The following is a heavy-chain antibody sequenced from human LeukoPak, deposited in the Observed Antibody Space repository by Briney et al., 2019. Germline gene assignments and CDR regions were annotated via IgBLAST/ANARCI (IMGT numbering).Heavy chain of an antibody. CDR1: GGTSTSYT. J-gene: IGHJ4*02. Sequence: SVKVSCKSSGGTSTSYTINWVRQAPGQGLEWMGGIIPIFGTADYAQKFQGRVTITADESPSTAYMELSSLRSEDPAVYYCARGEAYCGGDCYYYFDYWGQGTLVTVSS. D-gene: IGHD2-21*02. V-gene: IGHV1-69*13. CDR3: ARGEAYCGGDCYYYFDY. CDR2: IIPIFGTA.